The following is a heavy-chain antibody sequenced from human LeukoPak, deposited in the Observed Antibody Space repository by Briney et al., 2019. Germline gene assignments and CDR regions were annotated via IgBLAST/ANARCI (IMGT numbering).Heavy chain of an antibody. CDR3: AKAGIFYYYYMDV. Sequence: PGGSLRLSCAASGFTFSSYAMSWVRQAPGKGLEWVSAISGIGGSTYYADSVKGRFTISRHNSKNTLYLQMNSLRAEDTAVYYCAKAGIFYYYYMDVWGKGTTVTVSS. J-gene: IGHJ6*03. CDR1: GFTFSSYA. CDR2: ISGIGGST. D-gene: IGHD2-15*01. V-gene: IGHV3-23*01.